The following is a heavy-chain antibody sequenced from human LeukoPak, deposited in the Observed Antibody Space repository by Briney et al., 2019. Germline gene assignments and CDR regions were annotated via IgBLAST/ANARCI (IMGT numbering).Heavy chain of an antibody. CDR2: INGRGFSI. J-gene: IGHJ4*02. V-gene: IGHV3-21*06. Sequence: GGSLRLSCAASGFTFSNYWMNWVRHAPGKGLEWVANINGRGFSIHYADSIKGRFTISRDNTKDLLYLQMTSLRADDTALYYCTRDQPSSGWGFDSWGRGTLVIVSS. D-gene: IGHD6-19*01. CDR1: GFTFSNYW. CDR3: TRDQPSSGWGFDS.